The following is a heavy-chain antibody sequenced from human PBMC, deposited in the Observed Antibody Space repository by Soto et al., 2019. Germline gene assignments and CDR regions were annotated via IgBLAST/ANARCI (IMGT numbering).Heavy chain of an antibody. CDR1: GGSISSSSYY. CDR2: IYYSGST. CDR3: ARHGRIAHFYYFDD. Sequence: SETLSLTCTVSGGSISSSSYYWGWIRQPPGKGLEWIGSIYYSGSTYYNPSLKSRVTISVDTSKNQFSLKLSSVTAADTAVYYCARHGRIAHFYYFDDWGQGSLVTVSS. V-gene: IGHV4-39*01. D-gene: IGHD6-13*01. J-gene: IGHJ4*02.